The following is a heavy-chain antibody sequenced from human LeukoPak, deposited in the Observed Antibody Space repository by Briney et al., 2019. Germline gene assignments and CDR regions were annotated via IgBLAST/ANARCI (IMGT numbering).Heavy chain of an antibody. J-gene: IGHJ3*02. Sequence: ASVKVSCKASGYTFTGHYMHWVRQAPGQGLEWMGWISPNNGGTNFAQNFQGRVTMTWDTSINTAYMELSRLISDDTAIYYCARSLNCTTTSCYLFGAFDIWGQGTMVTVSS. V-gene: IGHV1-2*02. CDR2: ISPNNGGT. CDR1: GYTFTGHY. CDR3: ARSLNCTTTSCYLFGAFDI. D-gene: IGHD2-2*01.